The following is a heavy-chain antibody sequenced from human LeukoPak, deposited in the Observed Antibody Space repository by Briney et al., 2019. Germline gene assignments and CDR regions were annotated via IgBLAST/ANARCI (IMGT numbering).Heavy chain of an antibody. D-gene: IGHD3-3*01. Sequence: PSETLSPTCTVSGGSIRSHYWTWIRQPPGKGLEWIGHIYYSGSPNYNPSLKSRVTISIDTSKTQFSLKLSSVTAADTAVYYCAREIFGVVTLFDYWGQGTLVTVSS. J-gene: IGHJ4*02. CDR2: IYYSGSP. CDR1: GGSIRSHY. CDR3: AREIFGVVTLFDY. V-gene: IGHV4-59*11.